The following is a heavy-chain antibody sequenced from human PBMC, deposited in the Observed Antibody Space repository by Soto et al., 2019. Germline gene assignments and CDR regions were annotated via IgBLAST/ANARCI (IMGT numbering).Heavy chain of an antibody. CDR2: ISSSSSYI. CDR3: ASKQAGIAARPRFAANWYFDL. CDR1: GFTFSSYS. J-gene: IGHJ2*01. D-gene: IGHD6-6*01. Sequence: GGSLRLSCAASGFTFSSYSINWVRQAPGKGLEWVSSISSSSSYIYYADSVKGRFTISRDNAKNSLYLQMNSLRAEDTAVYYCASKQAGIAARPRFAANWYFDLWGRGTLVTVSS. V-gene: IGHV3-21*01.